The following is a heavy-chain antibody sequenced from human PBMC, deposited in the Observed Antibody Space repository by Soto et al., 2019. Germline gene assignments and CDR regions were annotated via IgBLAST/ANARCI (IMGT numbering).Heavy chain of an antibody. D-gene: IGHD1-26*01. J-gene: IGHJ4*02. CDR1: GGSISSSSYY. CDR2: IFYSGST. Sequence: SETLSLTCTVSGGSISSSSYYWGWIRQPPGKGLEWIGSIFYSGSTNYNPSLKSRVTISVDTSKNQFSLNLSSVTAADTAVYYCARRYGGNFDYWGQGTLVTVSS. V-gene: IGHV4-39*07. CDR3: ARRYGGNFDY.